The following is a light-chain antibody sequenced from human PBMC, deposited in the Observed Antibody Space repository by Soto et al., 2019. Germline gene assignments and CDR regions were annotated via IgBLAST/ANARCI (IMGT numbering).Light chain of an antibody. V-gene: IGLV2-8*01. CDR2: EVS. Sequence: QSALTQPPSACGSPGQSGTISCSGTSSDVGGYYYVSWYQQHPGKAPKLMIYEVSKRPSGVPDRFSGSKSGNTASLTVSGLQAEDEADYYCSSYAGTNTPYVFGTGTKVTVL. CDR1: SSDVGGYYY. J-gene: IGLJ1*01. CDR3: SSYAGTNTPYV.